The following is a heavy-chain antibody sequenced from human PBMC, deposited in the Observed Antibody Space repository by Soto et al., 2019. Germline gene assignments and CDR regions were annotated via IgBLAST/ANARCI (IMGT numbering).Heavy chain of an antibody. D-gene: IGHD3-10*01. Sequence: SETLCLTCTVAGGSIRSYYWSWIRQPPGKGLEWIGSIYYSGSTYYNPSLKSRVTISVDTSKNQFSLQLSSVTAADTAVYYCATTYYFGSGSAYWGQGTLVTVSS. CDR1: GGSIRSYY. J-gene: IGHJ4*02. CDR2: IYYSGST. CDR3: ATTYYFGSGSAY. V-gene: IGHV4-59*08.